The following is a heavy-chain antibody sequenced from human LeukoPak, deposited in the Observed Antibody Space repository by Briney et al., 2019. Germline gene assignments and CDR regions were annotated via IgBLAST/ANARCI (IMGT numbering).Heavy chain of an antibody. CDR3: VTDIVVVPAAIRPPDAFDI. CDR2: ISSNGGST. D-gene: IGHD2-2*01. CDR1: GFTFSSYA. Sequence: GGSLRLSCSASGFTFSSYAMHWVRQAPGKGLEYVSAISSNGGSTYYADSVKGRFTISRDNSKNTLYLQMSSLRAEDTAVYYCVTDIVVVPAAIRPPDAFDICGQGTMVTVSS. V-gene: IGHV3-64D*06. J-gene: IGHJ3*02.